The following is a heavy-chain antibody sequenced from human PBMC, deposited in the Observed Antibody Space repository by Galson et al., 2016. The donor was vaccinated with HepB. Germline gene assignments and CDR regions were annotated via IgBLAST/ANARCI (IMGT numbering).Heavy chain of an antibody. V-gene: IGHV6-1*01. J-gene: IGHJ5*02. D-gene: IGHD2/OR15-2a*01. CDR3: ARGFLGFYFSS. CDR1: GDSVSSNSAA. CDR2: TFYRSKWYN. Sequence: CAISGDSVSSNSAAWNWIRPSPSRGLEWLGRTFYRSKWYNEYAVSVRGRLTISPETSKNQFSLQLNSVTPEDTAVYYCARGFLGFYFSSWGQGTLVAVSS.